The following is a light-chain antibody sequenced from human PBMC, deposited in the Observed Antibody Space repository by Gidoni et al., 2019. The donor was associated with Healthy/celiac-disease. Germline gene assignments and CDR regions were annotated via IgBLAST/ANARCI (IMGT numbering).Light chain of an antibody. CDR3: QQYNTWPLT. CDR1: QSVSSN. J-gene: IGKJ4*01. Sequence: EVVITQSPATRSVSPGERANLSCRASQSVSSNLAWYQQKPGQAPRLLIYGASTRATGIPARFSGSGSGTEFTLTISSLQSEDFAVYYCQQYNTWPLTFGGGTKVEIK. V-gene: IGKV3-15*01. CDR2: GAS.